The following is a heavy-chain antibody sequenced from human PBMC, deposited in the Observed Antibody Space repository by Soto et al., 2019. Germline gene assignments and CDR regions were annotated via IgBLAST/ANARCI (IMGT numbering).Heavy chain of an antibody. D-gene: IGHD6-19*01. V-gene: IGHV1-18*01. CDR1: GYTFTSSG. CDR2: ISPYNGNT. J-gene: IGHJ4*02. Sequence: QVQLVQSGAEVQKPGASVKVSCKASGYTFTSSGIGWVRQSPGQGLEWMGWISPYNGNTNYAQKLQGRVTMTTDTSTSRAYMEVRSLRSDDTAVYYCATLTYTSGLDYWGQGTLVTVSS. CDR3: ATLTYTSGLDY.